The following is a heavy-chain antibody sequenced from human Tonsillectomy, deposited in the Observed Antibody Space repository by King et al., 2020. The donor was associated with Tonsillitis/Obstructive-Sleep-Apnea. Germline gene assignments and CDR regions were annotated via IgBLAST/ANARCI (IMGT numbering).Heavy chain of an antibody. Sequence: VQLQESGPRLVKPSETLSLTCTVSGGSVSSGDYYWSWIRQPPGKGLEWIGYIYYSGSTNYNPSLKSRVTITVDTSRNQFSLKLTSVTTTDTAVYYCARGVQGGVNYFYYYMDVWGKGATVTVSS. D-gene: IGHD1-1*01. V-gene: IGHV4-61*08. CDR3: ARGVQGGVNYFYYYMDV. CDR2: IYYSGST. J-gene: IGHJ6*03. CDR1: GGSVSSGDYY.